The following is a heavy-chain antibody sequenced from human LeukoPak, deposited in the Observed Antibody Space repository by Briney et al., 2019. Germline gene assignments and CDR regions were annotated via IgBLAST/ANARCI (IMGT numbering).Heavy chain of an antibody. D-gene: IGHD4-11*01. V-gene: IGHV3-11*06. Sequence: GGSLRLSCAASGFTFSDYYMSWIRQAPGKGLEWVSYISSSSSYTNYADSVKGRFTVSRDNAKNSLYLQMNSLRAEDTAVYYCARAPHYSNYGPYYYGMDVWGQGTTVTVSS. CDR3: ARAPHYSNYGPYYYGMDV. J-gene: IGHJ6*02. CDR2: ISSSSSYT. CDR1: GFTFSDYY.